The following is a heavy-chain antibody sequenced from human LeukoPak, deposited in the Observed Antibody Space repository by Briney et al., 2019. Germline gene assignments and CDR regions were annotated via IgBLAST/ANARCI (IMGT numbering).Heavy chain of an antibody. CDR1: GGTFSCYA. CDR2: IIPIFGTA. V-gene: IGHV1-69*06. Sequence: ASVKVSCKASGGTFSCYAISWVRQAPGQGLERMGGIIPIFGTANYAQKFQGRVTITADKSTSTAYMELSSLRSEDTAVYYCARGDDWFDPWGQGTLVTVSS. CDR3: ARGDDWFDP. J-gene: IGHJ5*02.